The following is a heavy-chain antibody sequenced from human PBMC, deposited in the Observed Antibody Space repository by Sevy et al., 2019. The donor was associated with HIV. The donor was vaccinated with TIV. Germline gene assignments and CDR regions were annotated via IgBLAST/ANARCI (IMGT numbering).Heavy chain of an antibody. CDR3: ARESGSNWYFDL. V-gene: IGHV3-33*01. D-gene: IGHD1-26*01. J-gene: IGHJ2*01. CDR1: GFTFSNYG. Sequence: GGSLRLSCAASGFTFSNYGMHWVRQAPGKGLEWVGAIFSDANIKYYVDSVKGRFAISRDNSNNTVYLQMNSLRAEDTAVYSCARESGSNWYFDLWGRGTPVTVSS. CDR2: IFSDANIK.